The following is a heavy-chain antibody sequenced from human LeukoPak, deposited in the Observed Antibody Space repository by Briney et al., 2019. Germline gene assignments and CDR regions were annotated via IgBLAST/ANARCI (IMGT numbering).Heavy chain of an antibody. CDR1: GFTFSSYW. CDR2: IKQDGSGK. V-gene: IGHV3-7*01. CDR3: ARDPDQIVGANFDY. D-gene: IGHD1-26*01. J-gene: IGHJ4*02. Sequence: GGSLRLSCAASGFTFSSYWVNWVRQAPGKGLEWVANIKQDGSGKYYVDSVKGRFTISRDNAKNSLYLQMNSLTAEDTAVYYCARDPDQIVGANFDYWGQGTLVTVSS.